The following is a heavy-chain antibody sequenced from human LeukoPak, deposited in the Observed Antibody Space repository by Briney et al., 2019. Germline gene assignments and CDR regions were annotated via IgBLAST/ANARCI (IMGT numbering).Heavy chain of an antibody. CDR1: GFTFSSYA. CDR3: TRVKAYYTAFDY. Sequence: GGSLRLSCAASGFTFSSYAMSWVRQAPGKGLEWVGFIRSKAYGGTTEYAASVKGRFTISRDDSKSIAYLQMSSLKTEDTAVYYCTRVKAYYTAFDYWGQGTLVTVSS. D-gene: IGHD2-2*02. V-gene: IGHV3-49*04. CDR2: IRSKAYGGTT. J-gene: IGHJ4*02.